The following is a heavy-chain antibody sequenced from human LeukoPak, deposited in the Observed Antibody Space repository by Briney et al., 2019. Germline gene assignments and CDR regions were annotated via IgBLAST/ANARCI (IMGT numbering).Heavy chain of an antibody. CDR2: ISSSSSTI. Sequence: PSETLSLTCTVSGGSISSGSYFWGWIRQPPGKGLEWVSYISSSSSTIYYADSVKGRFTISRDNAKNSLYLQMNSLRDEDTAVYYCVRDNYWSVMDVWGQGTTVTVSS. CDR1: GGSISSGSYF. V-gene: IGHV3-48*02. D-gene: IGHD2-8*02. J-gene: IGHJ6*02. CDR3: VRDNYWSVMDV.